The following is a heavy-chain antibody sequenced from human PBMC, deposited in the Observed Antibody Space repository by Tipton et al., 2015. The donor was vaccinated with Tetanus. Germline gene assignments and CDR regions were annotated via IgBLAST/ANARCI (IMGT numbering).Heavy chain of an antibody. D-gene: IGHD2-8*01. J-gene: IGHJ4*02. CDR3: VRGGMMYADY. CDR2: ISGDGSTI. V-gene: IGHV3-11*01. CDR1: GFIFSDYY. Sequence: GSLRLSCAASGFIFSDYYMSWIRKAPGRGLEWLSFISGDGSTIHYADSVKGRFTVSRDNAKRSLYLQLNSLRAEDTAVYYCVRGGMMYADYWGQGTLVTVSS.